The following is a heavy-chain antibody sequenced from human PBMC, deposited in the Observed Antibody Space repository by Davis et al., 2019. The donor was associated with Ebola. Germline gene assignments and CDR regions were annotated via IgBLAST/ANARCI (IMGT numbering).Heavy chain of an antibody. CDR2: ISAYNGNT. D-gene: IGHD1-26*01. V-gene: IGHV1-18*04. CDR3: ARGEGAPDF. CDR1: GYTFTSYY. Sequence: ASVKVSCKASGYTFTSYYMHWVRQAPGQGLEWMGWISAYNGNTAYAQILQGRVTMTTDTSTGTAYMELTNLRSDDTAVYWCARGEGAPDFWGQGTLVTVSS. J-gene: IGHJ4*02.